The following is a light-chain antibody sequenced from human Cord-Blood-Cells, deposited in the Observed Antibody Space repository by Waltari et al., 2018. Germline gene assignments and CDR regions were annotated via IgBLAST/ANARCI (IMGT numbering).Light chain of an antibody. CDR3: QQYDNLPLT. J-gene: IGKJ4*01. Sequence: DIQMTHSPSSMPACEGDRVTIPCQASQEISNYLNWYQQKPGKAPKLLIYDASNLETGVPSRFSGSGSGTDFTFTISSLQPEDIATYYCQQYDNLPLTFGGGTKVEIK. CDR2: DAS. V-gene: IGKV1-33*01. CDR1: QEISNY.